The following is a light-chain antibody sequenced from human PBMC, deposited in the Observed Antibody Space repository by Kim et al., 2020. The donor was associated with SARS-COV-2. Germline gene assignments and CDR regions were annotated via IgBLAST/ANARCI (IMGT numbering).Light chain of an antibody. CDR1: QGIGSY. CDR3: LQHNSYPYT. J-gene: IGKJ2*01. CDR2: AAS. V-gene: IGKV1-17*03. Sequence: SASVGDRVTIPCRASQGIGSYLAWFQQKPGKVPQRLIYAASSLQSGVPSRFSGSRSGTEYTLTIDSLQPEDFATYYCLQHNSYPYTFGQGTKLEI.